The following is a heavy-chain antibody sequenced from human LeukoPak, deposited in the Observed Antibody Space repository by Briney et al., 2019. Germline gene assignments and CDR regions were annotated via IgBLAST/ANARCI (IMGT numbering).Heavy chain of an antibody. CDR1: GFTFSKYA. V-gene: IGHV3-23*01. CDR3: AKEFIKGTFDL. J-gene: IGHJ3*01. CDR2: ISGSGSTT. Sequence: GGSLRLSCEASGFTFSKYAVDWVRRAPGKGLEWVSVISGSGSTTYYADSVWGRFTISRDNSKNMLYLQMNSLRAEDTAAYYCAKEFIKGTFDLWGQGTVVSVSS. D-gene: IGHD3-10*01.